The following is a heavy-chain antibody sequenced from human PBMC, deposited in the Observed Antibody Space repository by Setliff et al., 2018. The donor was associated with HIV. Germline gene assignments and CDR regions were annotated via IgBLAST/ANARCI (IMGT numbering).Heavy chain of an antibody. D-gene: IGHD4-17*01. V-gene: IGHV6-1*01. CDR3: ARGFDHGDYEESGYVFYYMDV. J-gene: IGHJ6*03. CDR1: GDSVSSNSAA. Sequence: SQTLSLTCAISGDSVSSNSAAWNWIRQSPSRGLEWLGRTYYRSKWYNDYAVSVKSRITINPDTSKNQFSLKLSSVTAADTAVYYCARGFDHGDYEESGYVFYYMDVWGKGTTVTISS. CDR2: TYYRSKWYN.